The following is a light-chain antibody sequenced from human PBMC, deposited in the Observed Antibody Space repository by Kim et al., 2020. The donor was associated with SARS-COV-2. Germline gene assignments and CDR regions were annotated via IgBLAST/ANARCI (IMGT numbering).Light chain of an antibody. CDR2: YDS. CDR1: NFESKS. J-gene: IGLJ3*02. CDR3: QVWDGSTAHWV. V-gene: IGLV3-21*04. Sequence: SYELTQPPSVSVAPGKTATITCGGKNFESKSVHWCQQKPGQAPVLVIYYDSDRPSGISERFSGTNSGNTATLTINRVEAGDEADYFCQVWDGSTAHWVFGGGTKVTVL.